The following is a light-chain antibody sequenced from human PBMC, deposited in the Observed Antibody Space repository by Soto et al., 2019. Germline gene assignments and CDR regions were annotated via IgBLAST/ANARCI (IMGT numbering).Light chain of an antibody. V-gene: IGLV2-14*01. CDR1: SSDVGAYSY. Sequence: QSVLTQPASVSGSPGQSITISCTGTSSDVGAYSYVSWYQQHPGKAPKLIIYDVSDRPSGISNRFSGSKSDNTASLTISGLQAEDEAEYYCSSYTSSITYVFGTGTKVTVL. CDR2: DVS. CDR3: SSYTSSITYV. J-gene: IGLJ1*01.